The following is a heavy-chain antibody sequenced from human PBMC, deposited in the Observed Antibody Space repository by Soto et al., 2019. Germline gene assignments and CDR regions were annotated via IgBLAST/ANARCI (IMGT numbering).Heavy chain of an antibody. J-gene: IGHJ4*02. V-gene: IGHV3-7*03. CDR2: IKRDGSEK. CDR1: GLMLGSYW. CDR3: ARVRATDYEIDY. D-gene: IGHD4-17*01. Sequence: PGGSRRLSWTASGLMLGSYWVAWVRRVPGKGLQWVTNIKRDGSEKYYVDFVKGRFTISRDNADNSVFLDMNNLRVDDTATYYCARVRATDYEIDYWRQGALVTFSS.